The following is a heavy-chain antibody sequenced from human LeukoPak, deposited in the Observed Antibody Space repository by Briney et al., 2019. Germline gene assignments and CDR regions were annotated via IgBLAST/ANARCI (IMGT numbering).Heavy chain of an antibody. D-gene: IGHD6-13*01. CDR2: ISGSCGST. CDR1: GFTFSSYA. Sequence: PGVSLRLSCAASGFTFSSYAMSWVRQAPGKGLEWVSAISGSCGSTYYADSVKGRFTISRDNSKNTLYLQMNSLRAEDTAVYYCAKDRPAAGYFDYWGQGTLVTVSS. J-gene: IGHJ4*02. CDR3: AKDRPAAGYFDY. V-gene: IGHV3-23*01.